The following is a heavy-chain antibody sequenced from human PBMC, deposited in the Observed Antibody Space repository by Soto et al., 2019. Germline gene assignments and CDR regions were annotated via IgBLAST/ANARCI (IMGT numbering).Heavy chain of an antibody. Sequence: GGSLRLSCAASGFTFSSYSMNWVRQAPGKGLEWVSSISSSSSYIYYADSVKGRFTISRDNAKNSLYLQMNSLRAEDTAVYYCARDSGSYRSNYYYYMDVWGKGTTVTVSS. V-gene: IGHV3-21*01. J-gene: IGHJ6*03. CDR2: ISSSSSYI. D-gene: IGHD3-16*02. CDR3: ARDSGSYRSNYYYYMDV. CDR1: GFTFSSYS.